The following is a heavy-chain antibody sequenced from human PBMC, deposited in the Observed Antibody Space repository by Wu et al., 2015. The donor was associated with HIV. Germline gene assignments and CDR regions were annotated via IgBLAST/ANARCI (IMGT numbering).Heavy chain of an antibody. CDR1: GYSFSAYY. D-gene: IGHD6-13*01. J-gene: IGHJ4*02. Sequence: QVQLVQSGAEVKNPGASMRVSCKTSGYSFSAYYMHWVRQAPGQGLEWMGRINPNTGAADSAQKFQGRVTITTDESTSTAYMELSSLRSEDTAVYYCAREYSSSFLRGYYFDYWGQGTLVTVSS. CDR3: AREYSSSFLRGYYFDY. CDR2: INPNTGAA. V-gene: IGHV1-2*02.